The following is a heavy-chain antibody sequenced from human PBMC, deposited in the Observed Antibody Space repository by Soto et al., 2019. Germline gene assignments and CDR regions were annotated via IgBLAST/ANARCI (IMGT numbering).Heavy chain of an antibody. D-gene: IGHD3-16*01. J-gene: IGHJ6*02. CDR1: GYTFTGYY. V-gene: IGHV1-2*04. CDR2: INPNSGGT. CDR3: ARAAPYYVFFDASYYFGMHV. Sequence: ASVKVSCKASGYTFTGYYMHWVRQAPGQGLEWMGWINPNSGGTNYAQKFQGWVTMTRDTSISTAYMELSRLRSDDTAVYYCARAAPYYVFFDASYYFGMHVLGQAPTVTV.